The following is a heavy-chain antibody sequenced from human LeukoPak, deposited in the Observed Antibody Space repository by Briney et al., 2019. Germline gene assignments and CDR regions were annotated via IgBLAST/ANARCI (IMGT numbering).Heavy chain of an antibody. CDR2: ISSSGGST. J-gene: IGHJ4*02. D-gene: IGHD4-17*01. Sequence: PGGSLRLSCAASGFTFNSYAMSWVRQARGKGREGGSSISSSGGSTYYVGSLKGRVTISRDNSKNTLYLQMNSLRAEDTAVYYCAESPMTRVTTGGFDFWGQGTLVTVSS. CDR1: GFTFNSYA. CDR3: AESPMTRVTTGGFDF. V-gene: IGHV3-23*01.